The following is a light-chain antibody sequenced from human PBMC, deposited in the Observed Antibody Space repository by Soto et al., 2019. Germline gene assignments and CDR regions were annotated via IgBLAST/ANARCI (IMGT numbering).Light chain of an antibody. CDR3: CSYAGTRTSWV. Sequence: SALTQPASVSGFLGQSITMSCTGSSSDVGTFNLVSWFQQHPGKAPKLLIFEGTKRPSGVSDRFSGSKSGNTASLTISGLQAEDEADYHCCSYAGTRTSWVFGTGTKVTVL. J-gene: IGLJ1*01. CDR1: SSDVGTFNL. CDR2: EGT. V-gene: IGLV2-23*01.